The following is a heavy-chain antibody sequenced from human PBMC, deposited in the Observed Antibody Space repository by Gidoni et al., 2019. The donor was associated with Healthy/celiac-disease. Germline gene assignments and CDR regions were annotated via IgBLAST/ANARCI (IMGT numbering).Heavy chain of an antibody. CDR1: GYTFTSYG. D-gene: IGHD6-13*01. V-gene: IGHV1-18*01. CDR3: ARDGLGQQPQVNYYYYGMDV. CDR2: ISAYNGNT. Sequence: QVQLVQSGAEVKKPGASVKVSCKVSGYTFTSYGISWVRQAPGQGLEWMGWISAYNGNTNYAQKLQGRVTMTTDTSTSTAYMELRSLRSDDTAVYYCARDGLGQQPQVNYYYYGMDVWGQGTTVTVSS. J-gene: IGHJ6*02.